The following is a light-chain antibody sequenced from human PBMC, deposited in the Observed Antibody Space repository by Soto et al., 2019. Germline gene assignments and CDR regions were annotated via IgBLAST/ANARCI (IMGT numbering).Light chain of an antibody. CDR3: QQYGSSPWT. V-gene: IGKV3-20*01. CDR1: QSVRSH. CDR2: EAS. Sequence: EIVLTQSPATLSLSPGERATLSCRGSQSVRSHLVWYQQKPGQAPRLLIYEASNRATGIPARFSGSGFGTDFTLTISRLEPEDFAVYYCQQYGSSPWTFGQGTKV. J-gene: IGKJ1*01.